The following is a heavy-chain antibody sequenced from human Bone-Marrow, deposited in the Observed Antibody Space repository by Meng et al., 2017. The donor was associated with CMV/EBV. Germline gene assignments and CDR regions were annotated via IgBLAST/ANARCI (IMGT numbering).Heavy chain of an antibody. CDR3: ARQGPTYYDFWSGYTGAFDI. V-gene: IGHV5-51*01. J-gene: IGHJ3*02. Sequence: GGSLRLSCKGSGYSFTSYWIGWVRQMPGKGLEWMGIIYPGDSDTRYSPSFQGQVTISADKSISTAYLQWSSLKASDTAVYYCARQGPTYYDFWSGYTGAFDIWGQGTMVTVSS. D-gene: IGHD3-3*01. CDR1: GYSFTSYW. CDR2: IYPGDSDT.